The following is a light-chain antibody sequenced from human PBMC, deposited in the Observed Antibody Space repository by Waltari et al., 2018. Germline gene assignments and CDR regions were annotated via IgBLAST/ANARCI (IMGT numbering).Light chain of an antibody. J-gene: IGLJ2*01. Sequence: QSALTQPASVSGSPGQSITISCTGTSSDVGGYDFVPWYQQSPGKAPKLVIYDVYYRPSGVSHRFSASKSGNTASLTISGLQTEDEADYYCSSYTSISTSVVFGGGTKLTVL. CDR1: SSDVGGYDF. V-gene: IGLV2-14*03. CDR3: SSYTSISTSVV. CDR2: DVY.